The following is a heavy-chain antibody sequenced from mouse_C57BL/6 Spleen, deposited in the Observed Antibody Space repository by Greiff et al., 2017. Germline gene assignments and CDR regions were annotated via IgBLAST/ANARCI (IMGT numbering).Heavy chain of an antibody. Sequence: QVQLQQSGAELVRPGSSVKLSCKASGYTFTSYWMHWVKQRPIQGLEWIGNIDPSDSETHYNQKFKDKATLTVDKSSSTAYMQLSSLTSEDSAVYDGARTVYYGSSDWYFDVWGTGTTVTVSS. D-gene: IGHD1-1*01. CDR2: IDPSDSET. CDR1: GYTFTSYW. J-gene: IGHJ1*03. CDR3: ARTVYYGSSDWYFDV. V-gene: IGHV1-52*01.